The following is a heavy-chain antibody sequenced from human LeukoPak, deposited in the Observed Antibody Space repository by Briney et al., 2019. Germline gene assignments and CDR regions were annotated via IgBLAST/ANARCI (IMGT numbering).Heavy chain of an antibody. J-gene: IGHJ4*02. CDR3: ARDQMVRGVIITYDY. D-gene: IGHD3-10*01. V-gene: IGHV3-30*02. CDR2: IRYDGSNK. Sequence: PGGSLRLSCAASGFTFSSYGMHWVRQAPGKALEWVAFIRYDGSNKYYADSVKGRFTISRDNSKNTLYLQMNSLRAEDTAVYYCARDQMVRGVIITYDYWGQGTLVTVSS. CDR1: GFTFSSYG.